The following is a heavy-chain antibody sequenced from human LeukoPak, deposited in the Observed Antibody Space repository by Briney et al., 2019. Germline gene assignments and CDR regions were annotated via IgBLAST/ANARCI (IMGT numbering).Heavy chain of an antibody. D-gene: IGHD3-10*01. Sequence: GGSLRLSCAASGFTFSIHGMNWVRQTPGKGLEWVSYIINSGGTIYYADSVQGRFTISRDNAKNSLYLQMNSLRDEDTAVYYCARVGRGLYSMDVWGQGATVTVSS. CDR3: ARVGRGLYSMDV. CDR1: GFTFSIHG. CDR2: IINSGGTI. J-gene: IGHJ6*02. V-gene: IGHV3-48*02.